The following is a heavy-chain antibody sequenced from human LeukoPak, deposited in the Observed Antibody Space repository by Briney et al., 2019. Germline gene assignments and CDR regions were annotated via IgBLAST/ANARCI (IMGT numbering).Heavy chain of an antibody. D-gene: IGHD2-15*01. CDR2: TNPNSGKT. V-gene: IGHV1-8*01. Sequence: ASVKVSCKASGYTFTSYDMNWVRQAPGQGLEWMGWTNPNSGKTTYAQKFQSRFTMTRNTPISTAYIELSRLRSDETAVYYCARDARYCSGGSCASNWFDPWGQGTLVTVSS. J-gene: IGHJ5*02. CDR1: GYTFTSYD. CDR3: ARDARYCSGGSCASNWFDP.